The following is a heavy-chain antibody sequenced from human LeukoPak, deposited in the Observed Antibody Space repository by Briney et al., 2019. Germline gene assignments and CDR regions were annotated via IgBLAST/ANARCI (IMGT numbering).Heavy chain of an antibody. CDR1: GYTFTSYG. J-gene: IGHJ2*01. CDR3: AREGHIVVVTAFFDL. Sequence: ASVKVSCKASGYTFTSYGISWVRQAPGQGLEWMGIINPSGGSTSYAQKFQGRVTMTRDMSTSTAYMELSRLRSEDTAVYYCAREGHIVVVTAFFDLWGRGTLVTVSS. CDR2: INPSGGST. D-gene: IGHD2-21*02. V-gene: IGHV1-46*01.